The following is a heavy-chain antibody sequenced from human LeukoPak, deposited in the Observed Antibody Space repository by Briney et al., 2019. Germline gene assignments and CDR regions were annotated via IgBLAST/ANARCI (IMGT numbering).Heavy chain of an antibody. J-gene: IGHJ4*02. CDR3: ARDYSSSWYLPDY. D-gene: IGHD6-13*01. CDR1: GYTFTVYY. V-gene: IGHV1-2*02. Sequence: ASVKVSCKSSGYTFTVYYMHWVRQAPGQGLEWMGWINPNSGGTNYAQKFQGRVTMTRDTSISTAYIELSRLRSDDTAVYYCARDYSSSWYLPDYWGQGTLVTVSS. CDR2: INPNSGGT.